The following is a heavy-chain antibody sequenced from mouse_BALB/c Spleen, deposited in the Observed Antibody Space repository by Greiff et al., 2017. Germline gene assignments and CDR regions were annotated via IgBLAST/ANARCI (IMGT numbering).Heavy chain of an antibody. CDR2: ISSGSSTI. CDR1: GFTFSSFG. CDR3: AREEGLRRGSWFAY. V-gene: IGHV5-17*02. D-gene: IGHD2-4*01. Sequence: EVQGVESGGGLVQPGGSRKLSCAASGFTFSSFGMHWVRQAPEKGLEWVAYISSGSSTIYYADTVKGRFTISRDNPKNTLFLQMTSLRSEDTAMYYCAREEGLRRGSWFAYWGQGTLVTVSA. J-gene: IGHJ3*01.